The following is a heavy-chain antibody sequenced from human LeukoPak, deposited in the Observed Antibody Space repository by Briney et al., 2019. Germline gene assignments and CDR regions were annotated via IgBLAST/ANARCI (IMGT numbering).Heavy chain of an antibody. CDR2: ISYDGSNK. V-gene: IGHV3-30*04. CDR3: AKASVYGFYYFDY. CDR1: GFTFSSYA. Sequence: GGSLRLSCAASGFTFSSYAMHWVRQAPGKGLEWVAVISYDGSNKYYADSVKGRFTISGDNSKNTLYLQMNSLRAEDTAVYYCAKASVYGFYYFDYWGQGTLVTVSS. J-gene: IGHJ4*02. D-gene: IGHD3/OR15-3a*01.